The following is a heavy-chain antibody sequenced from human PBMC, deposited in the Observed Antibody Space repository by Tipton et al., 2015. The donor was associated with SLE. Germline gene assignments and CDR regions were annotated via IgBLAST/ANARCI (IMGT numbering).Heavy chain of an antibody. D-gene: IGHD6-6*01. CDR3: AGRRIAAFWYFDY. V-gene: IGHV4-59*11. J-gene: IGHJ4*02. CDR2: IYYSGST. CDR1: GGSISSHY. Sequence: TLSLTCTVSGGSISSHYWSWIRQPPGKGLEWIGYIYYSGSTNYNPSLKSRVTVSVDTSKNQFSLKLSSVTAADTAVYYCAGRRIAAFWYFDYWGQGTLVTVSA.